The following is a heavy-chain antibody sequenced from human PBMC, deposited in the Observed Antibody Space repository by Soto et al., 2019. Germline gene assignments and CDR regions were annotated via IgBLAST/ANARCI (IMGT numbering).Heavy chain of an antibody. Sequence: QVQLVQSGAEVKKPGSSVKVSCKASGGTFSSYAVSWVRQAPGQGLEWMGGIIPIIGRPNYAQKFQGRVTIIADESTSTADMELSSLRYEDTAIYYCARAQTWSYGNWVYPWGQGTRVTVSS. CDR2: IIPIIGRP. CDR1: GGTFSSYA. V-gene: IGHV1-69*01. CDR3: ARAQTWSYGNWVYP. D-gene: IGHD3-16*01. J-gene: IGHJ5*02.